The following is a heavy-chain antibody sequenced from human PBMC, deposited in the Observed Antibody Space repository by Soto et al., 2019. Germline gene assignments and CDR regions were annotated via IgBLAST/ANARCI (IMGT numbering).Heavy chain of an antibody. J-gene: IGHJ4*02. CDR2: INWNGGST. Sequence: GGSLRLSCAASGFTFDDYGMSWVRQAPGKGLEWVSGINWNGGSTGYADSVKGRFTISRDNAENSLYLQMNSLRAEDTALYHCARVGWNYGIVYYFDYWGQGTLVTVSS. D-gene: IGHD1-7*01. CDR3: ARVGWNYGIVYYFDY. CDR1: GFTFDDYG. V-gene: IGHV3-20*01.